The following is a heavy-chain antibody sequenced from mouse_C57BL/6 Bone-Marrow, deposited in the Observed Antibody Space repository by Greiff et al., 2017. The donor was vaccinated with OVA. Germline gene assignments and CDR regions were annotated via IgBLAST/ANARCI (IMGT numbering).Heavy chain of an antibody. J-gene: IGHJ3*01. CDR3: ARLGAGRTWFAY. CDR1: GYTFTDYY. CDR2: IYPGSGNT. Sequence: VQLQQSGAELVRPGASVKLSCKASGYTFTDYYINWVKQRPGQGLEWIARIYPGSGNTYYNEKFKGKATLTAEKSSSTAYMQLSSLTSEDSAVYFCARLGAGRTWFAYWGQGTLVTVSA. V-gene: IGHV1-76*01. D-gene: IGHD3-3*01.